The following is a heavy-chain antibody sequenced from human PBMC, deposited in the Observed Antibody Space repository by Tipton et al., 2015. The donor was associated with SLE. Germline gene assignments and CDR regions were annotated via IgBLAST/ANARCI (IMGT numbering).Heavy chain of an antibody. D-gene: IGHD7-27*01. CDR2: IYYSGGT. J-gene: IGHJ4*02. CDR3: ATLPGRVTAILAGDPFDF. Sequence: TLSLTCTVSGGSISSTGYYWGWIRQPPGRGLEWIGTIYYSGGTTYNPSLKSRVTISADTAKNQFFLSLGSVTAADTAIYYCATLPGRVTAILAGDPFDFWGQGTLVTVSS. CDR1: GGSISSTGYY. V-gene: IGHV4-39*01.